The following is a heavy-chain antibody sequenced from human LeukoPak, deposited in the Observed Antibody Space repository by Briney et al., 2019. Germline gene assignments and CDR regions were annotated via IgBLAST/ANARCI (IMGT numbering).Heavy chain of an antibody. J-gene: IGHJ3*02. CDR1: GYTFTSYG. Sequence: ASVKVSCKASGYTFTSYGISWVRQAPGQGIEWMGWISAYNGNTNYAQKLQGRVTMTTDTSTSTAYMELRSLRSDDTAVYYCARGFVVVPAANAFDIWGQGTMVTVSS. D-gene: IGHD2-2*01. CDR2: ISAYNGNT. CDR3: ARGFVVVPAANAFDI. V-gene: IGHV1-18*01.